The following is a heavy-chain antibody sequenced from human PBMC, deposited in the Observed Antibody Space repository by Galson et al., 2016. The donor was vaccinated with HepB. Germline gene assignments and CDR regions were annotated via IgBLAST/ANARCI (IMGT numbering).Heavy chain of an antibody. CDR3: AGGPRPDYDYGMDV. J-gene: IGHJ6*02. CDR2: MNPNSGNT. V-gene: IGHV1-8*01. CDR1: GYTFTSYD. Sequence: VKVSCKASGYTFTSYDINWVRQATGQGLEWMGWMNPNSGNTGYAQKFQGRVTMTRNTSISTAYMELSSLRSEDAAVYYCAGGPRPDYDYGMDVWGQGTTVTVSS.